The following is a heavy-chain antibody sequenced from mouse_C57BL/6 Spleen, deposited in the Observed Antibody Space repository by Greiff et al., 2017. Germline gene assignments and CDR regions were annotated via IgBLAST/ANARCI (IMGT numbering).Heavy chain of an antibody. CDR2: ISSGGSYT. Sequence: EVQGVESGGDLVKPGGSLKLSCAASGFTFSSYGMSWVRQTPDKRLEWVATISSGGSYTYYPDSVKGRFTISRDNAKNALYLQLSSLKSEDTARYYCARSPPYGNYGYWYYYVWGTGTTVTVSS. CDR3: ARSPPYGNYGYWYYYV. J-gene: IGHJ1*03. CDR1: GFTFSSYG. D-gene: IGHD2-10*02. V-gene: IGHV5-6*01.